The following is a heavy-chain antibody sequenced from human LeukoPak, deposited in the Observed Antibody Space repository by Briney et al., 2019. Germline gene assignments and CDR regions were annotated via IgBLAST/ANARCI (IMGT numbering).Heavy chain of an antibody. V-gene: IGHV1-8*02. CDR2: ISANNGYT. D-gene: IGHD3-10*01. Sequence: ASVKVSCKASGYSFSSFGISWLRQAPGQGLEWMGWISANNGYTKYAQKFQGRVTMTRNTSISTAYMELSSLRSEDTAVYYCARGGWFGELGDWFDPWGQGTLVTVSS. J-gene: IGHJ5*02. CDR1: GYSFSSFG. CDR3: ARGGWFGELGDWFDP.